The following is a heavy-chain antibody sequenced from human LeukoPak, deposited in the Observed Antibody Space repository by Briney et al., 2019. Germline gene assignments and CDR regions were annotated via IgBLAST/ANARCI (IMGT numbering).Heavy chain of an antibody. J-gene: IGHJ4*02. CDR1: GFTFSSYA. CDR3: AKDPGVVPAHYFDY. D-gene: IGHD2-2*01. Sequence: GGSLRLSCAASGFTFSSYAMNWVRQAPGKGLEWVSGTGSTGVSTFYADSVKGRFTVSRDNSKNTLSLHMNSLRAEDTAVYYCAKDPGVVPAHYFDYWGQGTLVTVSS. CDR2: TGSTGVST. V-gene: IGHV3-23*01.